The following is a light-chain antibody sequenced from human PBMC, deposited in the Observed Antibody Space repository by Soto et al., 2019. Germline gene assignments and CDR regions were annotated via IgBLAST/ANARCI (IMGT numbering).Light chain of an antibody. Sequence: DIVMTQSPDSLAVSLGERATINCKSSQSVLYSANNNNYLAWYQQKSGQPPKLLIYWASTRESGVPDRFGGSGSGTNFTLTISSLQAEDVAVYYCQQYYNAPYTFGQGTKLEIK. V-gene: IGKV4-1*01. CDR1: QSVLYSANNNNY. CDR2: WAS. J-gene: IGKJ2*01. CDR3: QQYYNAPYT.